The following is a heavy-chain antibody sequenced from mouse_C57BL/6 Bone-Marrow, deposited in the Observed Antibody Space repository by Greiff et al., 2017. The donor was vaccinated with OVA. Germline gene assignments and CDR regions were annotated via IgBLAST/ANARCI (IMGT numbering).Heavy chain of an antibody. D-gene: IGHD1-1*01. CDR3: ARGGVYYGSPYYFDY. CDR1: GYAFSSSW. J-gene: IGHJ2*01. V-gene: IGHV1-82*01. CDR2: IYPGDGDT. Sequence: LVESGPELVKPGASVKISCKASGYAFSSSWMNWVKQRPGKGLEWIGRIYPGDGDTNYNGKFKGKATLTADKSSSTAYMQLSSLTSEDSAVYFCARGGVYYGSPYYFDYWGQGTTLTVSS.